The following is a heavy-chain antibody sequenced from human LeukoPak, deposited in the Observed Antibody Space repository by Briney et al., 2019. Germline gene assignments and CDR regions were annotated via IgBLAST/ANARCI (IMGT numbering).Heavy chain of an antibody. Sequence: SETLSLTCAVHGGSFSGYYWAWIRQPLGKGLEWIGETNPGGTTNYHPSLKRRVTISADTSKSQFSLELRSVTAADTAVFYCARAKSTVSTYFDSWGQGSLVTVSS. J-gene: IGHJ4*02. V-gene: IGHV4-34*01. CDR3: ARAKSTVSTYFDS. CDR2: TNPGGTT. CDR1: GGSFSGYY. D-gene: IGHD4-17*01.